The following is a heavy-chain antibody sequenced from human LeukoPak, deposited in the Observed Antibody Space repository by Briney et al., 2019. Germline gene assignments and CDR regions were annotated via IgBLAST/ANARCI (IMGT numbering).Heavy chain of an antibody. D-gene: IGHD3-22*01. CDR2: TNPTSGGT. V-gene: IGHV1-2*02. CDR3: ARDLDPSDTSGYYIPDAFDI. J-gene: IGHJ3*02. Sequence: ASVKVSCKASGYTFTGYYIHWVRQAPGQGLEWMGWTNPTSGGTNYAQKFQGRVTMTRDTSITTVYMELRRLGSDDTAVYFCARDLDPSDTSGYYIPDAFDIWGQGTMVTVSS. CDR1: GYTFTGYY.